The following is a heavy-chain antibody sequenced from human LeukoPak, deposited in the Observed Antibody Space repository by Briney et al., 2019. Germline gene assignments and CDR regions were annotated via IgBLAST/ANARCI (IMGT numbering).Heavy chain of an antibody. CDR3: ARFWGSYRYTYYYDY. CDR2: IYYSGST. V-gene: IGHV4-59*12. D-gene: IGHD3-16*02. CDR1: GGSISSYY. J-gene: IGHJ4*02. Sequence: SETLSLTCTVSGGSISSYYWSWIRQPPGKGLEWIGYIYYSGSTNYNPSLKSRVTISVDTSKNQFSLRLSSVTAADTAVYYCARFWGSYRYTYYYDYWGQGTLVTVSS.